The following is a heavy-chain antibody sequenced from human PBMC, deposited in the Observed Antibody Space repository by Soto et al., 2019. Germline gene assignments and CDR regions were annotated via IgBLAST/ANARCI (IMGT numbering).Heavy chain of an antibody. V-gene: IGHV3-30-3*01. D-gene: IGHD3-22*01. CDR3: ARGDYYDGSGYFYAGIDY. Sequence: QVQLVESGGGVVQPGRSLRLSCAASGFTFSSYAMHWVRQAPGKGPEWVAVISYDGSDKYYADSGKGRFTISRDNSKNTLYLQMNSLRPEDTAVYYCARGDYYDGSGYFYAGIDYWGQGTLVTVSS. CDR2: ISYDGSDK. CDR1: GFTFSSYA. J-gene: IGHJ4*02.